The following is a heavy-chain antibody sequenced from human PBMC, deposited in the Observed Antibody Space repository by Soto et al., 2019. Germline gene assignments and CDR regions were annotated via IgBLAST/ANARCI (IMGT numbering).Heavy chain of an antibody. D-gene: IGHD2-21*01. CDR1: GGSISSSSYY. CDR3: ARGKLLARRYYYYYGMDV. CDR2: IYYSGST. Sequence: PSETLSLTCTVSGGSISSSSYYWGWIRQPPGKGLEWIGSIYYSGSTYYNPSLKSRVTISVDTSKNQFSLKLSSVTAADTAVYYCARGKLLARRYYYYYGMDVWGQGTTVTVS. V-gene: IGHV4-39*01. J-gene: IGHJ6*02.